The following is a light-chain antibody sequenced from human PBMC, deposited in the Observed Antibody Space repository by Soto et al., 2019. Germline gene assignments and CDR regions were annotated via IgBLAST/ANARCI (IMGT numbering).Light chain of an antibody. Sequence: QSALTQPASVSGSPGQSITISCTGTSSDVGGYNYVSWYQQHPGKAPKLMIYDVSNRPSGVSNRFSGSKSGNTASLTISGHQAGDEADYYCTSYTSSTPLIVFGPGTKLTVL. CDR1: SSDVGGYNY. CDR3: TSYTSSTPLIV. J-gene: IGLJ1*01. CDR2: DVS. V-gene: IGLV2-14*01.